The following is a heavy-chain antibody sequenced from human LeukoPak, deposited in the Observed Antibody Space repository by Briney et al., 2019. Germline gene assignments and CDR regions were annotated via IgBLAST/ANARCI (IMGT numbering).Heavy chain of an antibody. J-gene: IGHJ6*02. CDR2: MNPNSGNT. V-gene: IGHV1-8*01. Sequence: GASVKVSCKASGYTFTSYDINWVRQATGQGLEWMGWMNPNSGNTGYAQKFQGRVTMTRNTSISTAYMELSSLRSEDTAVYYCARGLRELWLSVPTRPYGKVVWRQRTTVTVCS. CDR1: GYTFTSYD. D-gene: IGHD5-18*01. CDR3: ARGLRELWLSVPTRPYGKVV.